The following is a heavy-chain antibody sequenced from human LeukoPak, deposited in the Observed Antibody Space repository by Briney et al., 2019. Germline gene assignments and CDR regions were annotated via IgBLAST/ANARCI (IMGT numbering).Heavy chain of an antibody. V-gene: IGHV3-21*01. D-gene: IGHD3-10*01. J-gene: IGHJ4*02. CDR1: GFTFSSYS. Sequence: PGGSLRLSCAASGFTFSSYSMNWVRQAPGKGLEWVSSISSSSSYIYYADSVKGRFTISRDNAKNSLYLQMNSLRAEDTAMYYCARYGSGNLDYWGQGTLVTVSS. CDR3: ARYGSGNLDY. CDR2: ISSSSSYI.